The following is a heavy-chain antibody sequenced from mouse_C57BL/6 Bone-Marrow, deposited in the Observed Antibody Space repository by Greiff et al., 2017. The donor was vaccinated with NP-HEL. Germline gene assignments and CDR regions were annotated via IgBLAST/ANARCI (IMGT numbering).Heavy chain of an antibody. D-gene: IGHD2-3*01. CDR2: IYPRDGST. CDR3: ARRRIYDGYYGPFDY. Sequence: QVQLQQSGPELVKPGASVKLSCKASGYTFTSYDINRVKQRPGQGLEWIGWIYPRDGSTNYNEKFKGKATLALDTSSSTAYMELHSLTSEDSAVYFCARRRIYDGYYGPFDYWGQGTTLTVSS. CDR1: GYTFTSYD. V-gene: IGHV1-85*01. J-gene: IGHJ2*01.